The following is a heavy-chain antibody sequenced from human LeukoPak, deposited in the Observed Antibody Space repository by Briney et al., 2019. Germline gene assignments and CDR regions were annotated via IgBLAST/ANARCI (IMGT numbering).Heavy chain of an antibody. CDR3: VRAPAEVDY. CDR1: GFTFSDYY. CDR2: ITSSGSTI. D-gene: IGHD6-13*01. J-gene: IGHJ4*02. V-gene: IGHV3-11*01. Sequence: GGSLRLSCAASGFTFSDYYMGWIRQAPGKGLEWVAFITSSGSTIYYADSVKGRLNISRDNAKKSQYLQMNSLRVEDTAVYYCVRAPAEVDYWGPGTLVTVSP.